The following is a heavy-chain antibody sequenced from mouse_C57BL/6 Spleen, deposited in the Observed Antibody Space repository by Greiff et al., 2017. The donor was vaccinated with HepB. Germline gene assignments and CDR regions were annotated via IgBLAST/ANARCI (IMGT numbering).Heavy chain of an antibody. J-gene: IGHJ3*01. CDR3: ARREVTGWFAY. CDR2: IDPSDSET. CDR1: GYTFTSYW. Sequence: VQLQQSGAELVRPGSSVKLSCKASGYTFTSYWMHWVKQRPIQGLEWIGNIDPSDSETHYNQKFKDKATLTVDKSSSTDYMQLSSLTSEDSAVYYCARREVTGWFAYWGQGTLVTVSA. V-gene: IGHV1-52*01. D-gene: IGHD2-2*01.